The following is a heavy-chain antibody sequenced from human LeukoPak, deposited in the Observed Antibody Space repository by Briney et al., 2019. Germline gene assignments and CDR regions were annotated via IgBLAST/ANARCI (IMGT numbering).Heavy chain of an antibody. V-gene: IGHV3-23*01. J-gene: IGHJ4*02. CDR2: ISVSGGNT. D-gene: IGHD3-22*01. CDR3: AKGSGYADY. Sequence: GGSLRLSCAASGFXFSTYAINWVRQAPGKGREWVSTISVSGGNTYYADSVKGRFTISRDNSKNTLYLQMNSLRAEDTALYYCAKGSGYADYWGQGTLVTVSS. CDR1: GFXFSTYA.